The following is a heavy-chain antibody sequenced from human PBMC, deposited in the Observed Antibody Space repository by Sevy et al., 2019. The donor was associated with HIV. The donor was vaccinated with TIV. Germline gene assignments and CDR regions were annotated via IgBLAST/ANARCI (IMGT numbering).Heavy chain of an antibody. J-gene: IGHJ4*02. V-gene: IGHV3-7*01. CDR1: GFTFSNYW. CDR2: IKQDGSEK. D-gene: IGHD2-15*01. Sequence: GGSVRLSCAASGFTFSNYWMSWVRQAPGKGLEWVANIKQDGSEKFYVDSVKGRFTISRDNAKNSLFLQMNSLRAEDTAVYYCAVDVVVNDVAFDYWGQGTLVTVSS. CDR3: AVDVVVNDVAFDY.